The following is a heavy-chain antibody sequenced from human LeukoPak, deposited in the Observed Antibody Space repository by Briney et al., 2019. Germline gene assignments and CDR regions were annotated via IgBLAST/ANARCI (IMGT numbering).Heavy chain of an antibody. J-gene: IGHJ4*02. D-gene: IGHD3-22*01. V-gene: IGHV3-23*01. CDR3: AKDPPLDYHDSSGYPDY. CDR2: TSGSGGST. CDR1: GFTFSSYA. Sequence: GGSLRLSCAASGFTFSSYAMSWVRQAPGKGLEWVSATSGSGGSTYYADSVKGRFTISRDDSKNTLYLQMNSLRAEDTAVYYCAKDPPLDYHDSSGYPDYWGRGTLVTVSS.